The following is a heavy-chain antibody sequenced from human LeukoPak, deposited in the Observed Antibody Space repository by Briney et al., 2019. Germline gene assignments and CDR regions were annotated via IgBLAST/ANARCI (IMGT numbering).Heavy chain of an antibody. Sequence: PGGSLRLSCAASGFTFSSYGMYWVRQAPGKGLEWVAVISYHGSNKYYADSVKGRFTISRDNSKNTLYLQMNSLRAEDTAVYYCARGYGPRSTMVDYWGQGTLATVSS. D-gene: IGHD3-10*01. CDR2: ISYHGSNK. J-gene: IGHJ4*02. CDR3: ARGYGPRSTMVDY. CDR1: GFTFSSYG. V-gene: IGHV3-30*03.